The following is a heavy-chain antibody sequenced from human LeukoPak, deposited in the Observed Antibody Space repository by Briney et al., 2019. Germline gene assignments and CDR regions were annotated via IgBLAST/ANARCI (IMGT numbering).Heavy chain of an antibody. CDR3: ATLDIVVVPAARNAFDI. Sequence: GGSLRLSCAASGFTFSSYGMHWVRQAPGKGLEWVAFIRCDGSNKYYADSVKGRFTISRDNSKNTLYLQMNSLRAEDTAVYYCATLDIVVVPAARNAFDIRGQGTMVTVSS. CDR1: GFTFSSYG. D-gene: IGHD2-2*03. CDR2: IRCDGSNK. V-gene: IGHV3-30*02. J-gene: IGHJ3*02.